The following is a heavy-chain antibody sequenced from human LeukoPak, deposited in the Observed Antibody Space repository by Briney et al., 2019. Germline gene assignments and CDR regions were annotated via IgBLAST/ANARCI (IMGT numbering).Heavy chain of an antibody. V-gene: IGHV3-23*01. CDR3: AKEPPKYYYDSSGYYYADY. CDR1: GFTFSSYA. Sequence: PGGSLRLSCAASGFTFSSYAMSWVRQAPGKGLEWVSAISGSGGSTYYADSVKGRFAISRDNFKNTLYLQMNSLRAEDAAVYYCAKEPPKYYYDSSGYYYADYWGQGTLVTVSS. D-gene: IGHD3-22*01. CDR2: ISGSGGST. J-gene: IGHJ4*02.